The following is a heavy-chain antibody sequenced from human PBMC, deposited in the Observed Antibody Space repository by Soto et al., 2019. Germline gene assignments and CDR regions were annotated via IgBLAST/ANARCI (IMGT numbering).Heavy chain of an antibody. V-gene: IGHV5-51*01. Sequence: ESLKISCEGSGYSFASHWIGWVRQMPGRGLEWMGIIYPSDSDTRYSPSFQGQVTISADKSITTAYVQWSSLKASDTAMYYCARLRADCSGDTCYSYYFDYWGQGTLVTVSS. D-gene: IGHD2-15*01. CDR2: IYPSDSDT. CDR3: ARLRADCSGDTCYSYYFDY. CDR1: GYSFASHW. J-gene: IGHJ4*02.